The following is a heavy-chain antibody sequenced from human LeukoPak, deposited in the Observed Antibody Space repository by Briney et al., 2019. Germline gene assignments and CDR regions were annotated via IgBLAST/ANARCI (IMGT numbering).Heavy chain of an antibody. J-gene: IGHJ4*02. CDR2: INPNSGGT. CDR3: ARDEAKYYYDSSGYMDY. Sequence: GASVKVSCKASGYTFTGYYMHWVRQAPGQGLEWMGWINPNSGGTNYAQKFQGRVTMTRDTSISTAYMELSRLRSDDTAVYYCARDEAKYYYDSSGYMDYWGQGTLVTVSS. CDR1: GYTFTGYY. V-gene: IGHV1-2*02. D-gene: IGHD3-22*01.